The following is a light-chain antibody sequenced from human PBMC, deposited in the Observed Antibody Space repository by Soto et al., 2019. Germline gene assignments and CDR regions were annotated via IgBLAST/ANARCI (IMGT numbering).Light chain of an antibody. CDR2: GAS. V-gene: IGKV3-15*01. CDR1: QRISSN. J-gene: IGKJ2*01. CDR3: LQYKDWLPYT. Sequence: ILMTQSQATLSFSPGERATLSCRASQRISSNVAWYQQKPGQAPRLLIYGASTRATGVPARFSGVGSGTEFTLTISSLQSDDFAVYFCLQYKDWLPYTIGQGTQLEIK.